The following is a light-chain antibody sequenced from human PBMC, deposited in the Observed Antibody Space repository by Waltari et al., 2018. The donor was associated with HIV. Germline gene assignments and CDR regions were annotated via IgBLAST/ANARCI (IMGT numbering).Light chain of an antibody. CDR1: NSNLGRNF. V-gene: IGLV1-47*01. CDR3: ASWDDGLGGHV. Sequence: QSGLTQPPSASGNPGQRLSIPCAGTNSNLGRNFVFLFRQIPGAAPTLLVYRNTQRPSGVGDRFSGSRSGASASLVISGLRVEDEADYYCASWDDGLGGHVFGSGTTVSV. CDR2: RNT. J-gene: IGLJ1*01.